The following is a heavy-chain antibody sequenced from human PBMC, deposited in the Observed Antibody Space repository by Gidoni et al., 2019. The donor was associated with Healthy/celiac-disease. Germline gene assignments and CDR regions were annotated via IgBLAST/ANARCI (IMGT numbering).Heavy chain of an antibody. V-gene: IGHV4-31*03. CDR2: IYSSGST. D-gene: IGHD6-13*01. J-gene: IGHJ6*03. CDR1: GGSISRGGYY. CDR3: ARDLVAAAGTGDYYYYYMDV. Sequence: QVQLQESGPGLVKPSQTLSLTCTVSGGSISRGGYYWSWIRQHPGKGLEWIGYIYSSGSTYYNPSLKSRVTISVDTSKNQFSLKLSSVTAADTAVYYCARDLVAAAGTGDYYYYYMDVWGKGTTVTVSS.